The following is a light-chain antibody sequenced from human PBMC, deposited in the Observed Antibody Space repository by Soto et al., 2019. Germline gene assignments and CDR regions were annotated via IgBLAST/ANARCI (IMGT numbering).Light chain of an antibody. V-gene: IGKV1-5*01. J-gene: IGKJ1*01. CDR3: QQSYNSPQT. CDR2: DAF. CDR1: QSISYW. Sequence: DIQMTQSPSTLSASVGDRVTITCRASQSISYWLAWYQQKPGKAPKLLIYDAFSLEGGVPSRFSASGSGTEFTLTISSLQPEDFATYSCQQSYNSPQTFGQGTKVDIK.